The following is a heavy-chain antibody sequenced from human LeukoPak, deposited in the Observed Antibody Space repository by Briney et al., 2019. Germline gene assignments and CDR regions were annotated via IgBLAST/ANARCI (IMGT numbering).Heavy chain of an antibody. CDR1: GGSISSYY. J-gene: IGHJ4*02. CDR2: IYTSGST. D-gene: IGHD3-22*01. CDR3: ARSDSSGYYYDFDY. V-gene: IGHV4-4*07. Sequence: SETLSPTCTVSGGSISSYYWSWIRQPAGKGLEWIGRIYTSGSTNYNPSLKSRVTMSVDTSKNQFSLKLSSVTAADTAVYYCARSDSSGYYYDFDYWGQGTLVTVSS.